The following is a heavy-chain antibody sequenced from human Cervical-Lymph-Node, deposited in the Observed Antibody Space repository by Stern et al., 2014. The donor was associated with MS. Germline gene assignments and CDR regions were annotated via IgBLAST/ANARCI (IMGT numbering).Heavy chain of an antibody. Sequence: QVQLQESGPGLVKPSETLSLTCTVSGASIRSSTYYWGWIRQPPGKGLEWIGSVYYSGSTFYRPSLKSRVTISVDTSKNQFSLRLTSVTAADTAVYYCATHVDKYGYPGSHFDHWGQGTLVSVSS. CDR3: ATHVDKYGYPGSHFDH. J-gene: IGHJ4*02. CDR2: VYYSGST. CDR1: GASIRSSTYY. D-gene: IGHD5-18*01. V-gene: IGHV4-39*01.